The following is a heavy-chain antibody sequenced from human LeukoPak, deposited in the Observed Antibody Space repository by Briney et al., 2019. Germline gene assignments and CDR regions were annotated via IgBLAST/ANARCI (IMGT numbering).Heavy chain of an antibody. CDR2: ISGSGGST. J-gene: IGHJ3*02. Sequence: PGGSLRLSCAASGFTFSSYSMNWVRQAPGKGLEWVSAISGSGGSTYYADSVKGRFTISRDNSKNTLYLQMNSLRAEDTAVYYCAKDFGFWTGPDAFDIWGQGTMVTVSS. D-gene: IGHD3/OR15-3a*01. CDR3: AKDFGFWTGPDAFDI. V-gene: IGHV3-23*01. CDR1: GFTFSSYS.